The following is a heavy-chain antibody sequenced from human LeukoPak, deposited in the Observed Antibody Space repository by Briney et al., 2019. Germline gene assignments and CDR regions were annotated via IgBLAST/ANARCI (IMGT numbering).Heavy chain of an antibody. CDR2: TYYRSKWYN. Sequence: SQTLSLTFAISVDSVSSNTASWNWIRQSPSRGLEWLGRTYYRSKWYNDYALSVKSRITLNPDTSKTQFSLQLNSVTPEDTAVYYCARGTLYATSRIIDYWGQGTLVTVSS. D-gene: IGHD2/OR15-2a*01. V-gene: IGHV6-1*01. CDR1: VDSVSSNTAS. CDR3: ARGTLYATSRIIDY. J-gene: IGHJ4*02.